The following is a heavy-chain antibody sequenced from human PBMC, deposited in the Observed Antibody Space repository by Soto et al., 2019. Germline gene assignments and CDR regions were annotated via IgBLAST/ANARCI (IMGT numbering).Heavy chain of an antibody. CDR3: AKGAPNCDRNWFDP. CDR2: MSGTVGST. V-gene: IGHV3-23*01. D-gene: IGHD2-21*01. CDR1: GFTFSSFA. J-gene: IGHJ5*02. Sequence: GSLRLSCGTSGFTFSSFAMSWVRQAPGKGLEWVSSMSGTVGSTYYGDSVKGRFTISRDNYKNTLYLQMNSLRAEDTAVYYCAKGAPNCDRNWFDPWGQGTLVTVSS.